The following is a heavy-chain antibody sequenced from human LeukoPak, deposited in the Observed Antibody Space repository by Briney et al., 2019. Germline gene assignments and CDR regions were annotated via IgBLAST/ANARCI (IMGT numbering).Heavy chain of an antibody. Sequence: SETLSLTCTVSGGSISSSSYYWGWIRQPPGKGLEWIGSIYYSGSTYYNPPLKSRVTISVDTSKNQFSLKLSSVTAADTAVYYCARDTAGSGRFDYWGQGTLVTVSS. D-gene: IGHD3-10*01. CDR3: ARDTAGSGRFDY. J-gene: IGHJ4*02. CDR1: GGSISSSSYY. CDR2: IYYSGST. V-gene: IGHV4-39*07.